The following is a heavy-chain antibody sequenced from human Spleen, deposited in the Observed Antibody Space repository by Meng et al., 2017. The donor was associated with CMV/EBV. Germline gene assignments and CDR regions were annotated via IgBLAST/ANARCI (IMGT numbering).Heavy chain of an antibody. CDR1: RFPFRTCA. D-gene: IGHD3-22*01. CDR3: ARGGYYDSSGQNWFDP. J-gene: IGHJ5*02. CDR2: ISYDGSNK. V-gene: IGHV3-30-3*01. Sequence: SRFPFRTCAMHWIRQTPGKGMEWVAVISYDGSNKYYADSVKGRFTISRDNSKNPLHLQMNTLRAEDTALYYCARGGYYDSSGQNWFDPWGQGTLVTVSS.